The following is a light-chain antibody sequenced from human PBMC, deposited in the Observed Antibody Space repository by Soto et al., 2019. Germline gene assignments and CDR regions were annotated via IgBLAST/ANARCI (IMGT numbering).Light chain of an antibody. J-gene: IGKJ3*01. V-gene: IGKV3-20*01. CDR2: DAS. Sequence: EIVLTQSPGTLSLSPGERATLSCRASQSVSNTYLAWYQQKPGQAPRLLIYDASSRATGIPDRFSGSWSGTDFTLGISRLEPEDFAVYYCQQYGRSPGLFTFGPGTKVDIK. CDR3: QQYGRSPGLFT. CDR1: QSVSNTY.